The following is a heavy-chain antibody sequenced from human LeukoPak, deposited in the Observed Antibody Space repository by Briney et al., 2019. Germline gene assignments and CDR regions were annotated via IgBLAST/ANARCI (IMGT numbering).Heavy chain of an antibody. J-gene: IGHJ4*02. V-gene: IGHV3-7*01. CDR2: IKQDGSEK. CDR3: AKVAKYYYGSETYYFFDY. CDR1: GFTLSTYW. Sequence: SGGSLRLYCAASGFTLSTYWMSWVRQAPGKGLEWVANIKQDGSEKYYVDSVKGRFTISRDNAKNSLYLQMNSLRVEDTAVYYCAKVAKYYYGSETYYFFDYWGQGTLVTASS. D-gene: IGHD3-10*01.